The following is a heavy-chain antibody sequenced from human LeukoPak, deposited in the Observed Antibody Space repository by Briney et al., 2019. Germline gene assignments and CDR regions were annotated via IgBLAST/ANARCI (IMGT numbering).Heavy chain of an antibody. CDR2: INYSGSN. CDR1: GFTISSYY. J-gene: IGHJ6*02. V-gene: IGHV4-59*01. Sequence: SETLSLTCTASGFTISSYYRSWIRQPPGKGLEWIGYINYSGSNNYNPSLKSRVTISVDTSKNQFSLKLSSVTAADTAVYYCARGRSDGVDVWGQGTTVTVSS. CDR3: ARGRSDGVDV. D-gene: IGHD3-3*01.